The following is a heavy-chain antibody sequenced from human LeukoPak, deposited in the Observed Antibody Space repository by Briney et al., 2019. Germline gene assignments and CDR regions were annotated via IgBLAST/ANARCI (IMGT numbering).Heavy chain of an antibody. D-gene: IGHD6-13*01. J-gene: IGHJ4*02. V-gene: IGHV3-23*01. CDR1: GFTFSSYA. CDR3: AILPGYSSGWYEVNY. CDR2: ISGSGVST. Sequence: GGSLRLSCAASGFTFSSYAMSGVRQAPGKGLEWGSGISGSGVSTYYADSVKGRFTISRDNSRNTLYLQMNSPRAEDTAVYYCAILPGYSSGWYEVNYWGQGTLVTVSS.